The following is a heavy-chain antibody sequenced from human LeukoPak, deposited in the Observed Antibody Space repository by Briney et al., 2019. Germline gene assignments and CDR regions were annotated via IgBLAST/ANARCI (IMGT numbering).Heavy chain of an antibody. CDR2: ISGSGDST. CDR1: GLTFSSYG. D-gene: IGHD3-10*01. V-gene: IGHV3-23*01. CDR3: AKVTGSGSYLADAFDI. Sequence: GGSLRLSCAASGLTFSSYGMSWVRQAPVKGLEWVSAISGSGDSTYHADSVRGRFTVSRDNSKNTLYLQMKSLSAEDTAVYYCAKVTGSGSYLADAFDIWGHGTVVTVSS. J-gene: IGHJ3*02.